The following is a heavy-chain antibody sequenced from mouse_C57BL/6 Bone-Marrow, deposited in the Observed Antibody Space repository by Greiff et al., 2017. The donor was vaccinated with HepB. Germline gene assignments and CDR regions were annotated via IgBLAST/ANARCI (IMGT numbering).Heavy chain of an antibody. CDR2: IYTSDSET. V-gene: IGHV1-61*01. CDR1: GYTFTSYW. J-gene: IGHJ2*01. CDR3: ARAPYGNYLYYFDY. Sequence: AQLQQSGAELVRPGSSVKLSCKASGYTFTSYWMDWVKQRPGQGLEWIGNIYTSDSETHYNQKFKDKATLTVDKSSSTAYMQLSSLTSEDSAVYYCARAPYGNYLYYFDYWGQGTTLTVSS. D-gene: IGHD2-1*01.